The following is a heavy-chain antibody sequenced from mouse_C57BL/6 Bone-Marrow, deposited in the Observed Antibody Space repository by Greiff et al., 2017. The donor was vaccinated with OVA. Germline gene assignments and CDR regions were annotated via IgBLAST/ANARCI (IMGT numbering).Heavy chain of an antibody. J-gene: IGHJ3*01. V-gene: IGHV2-2*01. CDR1: GFSLTSYG. CDR2: IWSGGST. Sequence: QVQLKESGPGLVQPSQCLSITCTVSGFSLTSYGVHWVRQSPGKGLEWLGVIWSGGSTDYNAAFISRLSISKENSKIQVVFKMNSLQADDTAIYYCARSSPGFSYWGQGALVTVSA. CDR3: ARSSPGFSY.